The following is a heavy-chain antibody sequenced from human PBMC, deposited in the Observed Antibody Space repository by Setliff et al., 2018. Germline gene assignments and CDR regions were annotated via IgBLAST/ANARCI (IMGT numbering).Heavy chain of an antibody. CDR2: INHSGST. Sequence: PSETLSLTCAVYGGSFSGYYWSWIRQPPGKGLEWIGEINHSGSTNYNPSLKSRVTISVDTSKNQFSLKLSSVTAADTAVYYCAYSSDHDFWSGYPPALDYWGQGTLVTVSS. D-gene: IGHD3-3*01. CDR3: AYSSDHDFWSGYPPALDY. J-gene: IGHJ4*02. CDR1: GGSFSGYY. V-gene: IGHV4-34*01.